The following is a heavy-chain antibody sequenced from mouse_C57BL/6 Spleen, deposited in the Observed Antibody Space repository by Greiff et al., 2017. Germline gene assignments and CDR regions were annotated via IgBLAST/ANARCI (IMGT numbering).Heavy chain of an antibody. V-gene: IGHV3-6*01. CDR2: ISYDGSN. CDR3: ARGVYYDYEGYYFDY. Sequence: EVKLLESGPGLVKPSQSLSLTCSVTGYSITSGYYWNWIRQFPGNKLEWMGYISYDGSNNYNPSLKNRISITRDTSKNQFFLKLNSVTTEDTATYYCARGVYYDYEGYYFDYGGQGTTHTVPS. J-gene: IGHJ2*01. D-gene: IGHD2-4*01. CDR1: GYSITSGYY.